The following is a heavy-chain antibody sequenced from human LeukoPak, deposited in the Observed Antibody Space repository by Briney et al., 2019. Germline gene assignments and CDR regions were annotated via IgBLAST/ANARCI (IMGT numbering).Heavy chain of an antibody. J-gene: IGHJ4*02. Sequence: GGSLRLSCAASGFTFSNYNMNWVRQAPGKGLEWVSYITLSSSTIYYADSVKGRFTISRDNAKNSLYLQMNSLRAEDTAVYYCARGQQWLEAFDYWGLGTLVTVSS. D-gene: IGHD6-19*01. CDR1: GFTFSNYN. CDR3: ARGQQWLEAFDY. V-gene: IGHV3-48*01. CDR2: ITLSSSTI.